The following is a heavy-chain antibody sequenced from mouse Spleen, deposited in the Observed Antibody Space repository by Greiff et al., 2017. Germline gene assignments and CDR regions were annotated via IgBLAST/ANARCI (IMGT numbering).Heavy chain of an antibody. CDR1: GYTFTSYW. J-gene: IGHJ2*01. CDR3: ARPYYYDGSRYYFDY. D-gene: IGHD1-1*01. V-gene: IGHV1-50*01. CDR2: IDPSDSYT. Sequence: QVQLQQPGAELVKPGASVKLSCKASGYTFTSYWMQWVKQRPGQGLEWIGEIDPSDSYTNYNQKFKGKATLTVDTSSSTAYMQLSSLTSEDSAVYYCARPYYYDGSRYYFDYWGQGTTLTVSS.